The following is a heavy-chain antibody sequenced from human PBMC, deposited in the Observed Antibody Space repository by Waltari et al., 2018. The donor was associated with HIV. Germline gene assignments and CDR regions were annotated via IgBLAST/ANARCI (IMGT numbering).Heavy chain of an antibody. CDR1: GGSFSAYY. V-gene: IGHV4-34*02. J-gene: IGHJ4*02. CDR3: ARGPKGDGTTDYFFDS. D-gene: IGHD4-17*01. Sequence: QVQLQQWGAGLLKPSETLSLTCAVYGGSFSAYYCSWVRQFPGDGLEWIGEVNHKGDTNSSPSLKSRVALSADPSKNQFSLRLTSVTAADTAVYYCARGPKGDGTTDYFFDSWGQGTLVTVSS. CDR2: VNHKGDT.